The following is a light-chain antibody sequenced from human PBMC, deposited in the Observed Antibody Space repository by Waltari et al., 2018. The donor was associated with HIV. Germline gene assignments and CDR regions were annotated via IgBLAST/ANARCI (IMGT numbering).Light chain of an antibody. CDR1: SSNIGRNY. Sequence: QSVLTQPPSASGTPGQRVTISCSGSSSNIGRNYVYWYQQLPGTAPKLLIYTNNQRHSGVPDRFSGSKSGTSASLAISGLRSEDEADYYCAALDDSLIDQVVFGGGTKLTVL. J-gene: IGLJ2*01. V-gene: IGLV1-47*01. CDR2: TNN. CDR3: AALDDSLIDQVV.